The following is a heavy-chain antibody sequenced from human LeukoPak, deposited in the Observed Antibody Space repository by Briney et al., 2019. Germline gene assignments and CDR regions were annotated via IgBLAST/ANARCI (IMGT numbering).Heavy chain of an antibody. CDR1: GFTFSTYW. J-gene: IGHJ4*02. CDR3: ARHSAGYTTFFDY. CDR2: INSDGSST. V-gene: IGHV3-74*01. Sequence: GGSLRLSCAASGFTFSTYWMHWVRQAPGTGLVWVSLINSDGSSTNYADSVKGRFTISRDNAKNTLYLQMNSLRAEDTAVYYCARHSAGYTTFFDYWGQGTLVTVSS. D-gene: IGHD5-24*01.